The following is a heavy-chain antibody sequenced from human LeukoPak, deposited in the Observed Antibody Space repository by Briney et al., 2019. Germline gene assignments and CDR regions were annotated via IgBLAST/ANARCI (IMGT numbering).Heavy chain of an antibody. CDR2: FDPEDGET. Sequence: GASVKVSCKVSGYTLTELSMHWVRQAPGKGLEWMGGFDPEDGETIYAQKFQGRVTMTEDTPTDTAYMELSSLRSEDTAVYYCATRITIFGVVISSPSFDYWGQGTLVTVSS. CDR3: ATRITIFGVVISSPSFDY. CDR1: GYTLTELS. J-gene: IGHJ4*02. V-gene: IGHV1-24*01. D-gene: IGHD3-3*01.